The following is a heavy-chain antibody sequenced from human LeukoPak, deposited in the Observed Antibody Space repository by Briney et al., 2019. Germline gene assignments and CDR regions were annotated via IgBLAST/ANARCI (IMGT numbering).Heavy chain of an antibody. CDR2: IYYSGST. CDR3: ARGFRYCSSTSCYPYFDY. CDR1: GGSISSYY. V-gene: IGHV4-59*08. J-gene: IGHJ4*02. Sequence: PSETLSLTCTVSGGSISSYYWSWIRQPPGKGLEWIGYIYYSGSTYYNPSLKSRVTISVDTSKNQFSLKLSSVTAADTAVYYCARGFRYCSSTSCYPYFDYWGQGTLVTVSS. D-gene: IGHD2-2*01.